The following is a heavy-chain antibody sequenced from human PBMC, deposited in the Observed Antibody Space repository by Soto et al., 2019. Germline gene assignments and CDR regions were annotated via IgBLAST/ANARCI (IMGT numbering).Heavy chain of an antibody. J-gene: IGHJ6*02. Sequence: ASVKVSCKASGYTLTGYYIHWMRQAPGQGLEWLGWINPNSGGTNYAQKFQGRVTMTRDTSISTAYMELSRLRSDDTAVYYCARDGGFGELLFYYYYGMDVWGQGTTVTVSS. V-gene: IGHV1-2*02. D-gene: IGHD3-10*01. CDR3: ARDGGFGELLFYYYYGMDV. CDR2: INPNSGGT. CDR1: GYTLTGYY.